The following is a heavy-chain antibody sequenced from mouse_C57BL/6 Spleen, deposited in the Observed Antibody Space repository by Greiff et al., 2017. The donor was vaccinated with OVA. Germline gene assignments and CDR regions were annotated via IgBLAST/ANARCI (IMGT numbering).Heavy chain of an antibody. CDR1: GFTFSSYA. V-gene: IGHV5-4*01. Sequence: EVKLEESGGGLVKPGGSLKLSCAASGFTFSSYAMSWVRQTPEKRLEWVATISDGGSYTYYPDNVKGRFTISRDNAKNNLYLQMSHLKSEDTAMYYCARDYERYFDVWGTGTTVTVSS. D-gene: IGHD2-3*01. CDR3: ARDYERYFDV. CDR2: ISDGGSYT. J-gene: IGHJ1*03.